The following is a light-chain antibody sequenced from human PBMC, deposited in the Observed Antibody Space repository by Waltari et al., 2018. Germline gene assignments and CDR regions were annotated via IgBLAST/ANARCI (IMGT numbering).Light chain of an antibody. CDR1: SSDVGGDDF. J-gene: IGLJ2*01. CDR2: DVN. V-gene: IGLV2-14*03. Sequence: QSALTQPASVSGSPGQSITIPCTGSSSDVGGDDFVSWYEDHPGQAPKVIIYDVNKRPSGVSDRFSGSKSGNTASLTISGLQAEDEATFYCSSQSTKNGVIFGGGTKVTVL. CDR3: SSQSTKNGVI.